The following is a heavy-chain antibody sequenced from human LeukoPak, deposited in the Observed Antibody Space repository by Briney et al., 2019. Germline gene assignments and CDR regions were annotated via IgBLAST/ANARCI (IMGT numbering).Heavy chain of an antibody. CDR2: INHSGST. J-gene: IGHJ5*02. CDR3: ARGRVGYCSGGSCYHYPNWFDP. Sequence: PSETLSLTCAVYGGSFSGYYWSWIRQPPGKGLEWIGEINHSGSTNYNPSLKSRVTISVDTSKNQFSLKLSSVTAADTAVYYCARGRVGYCSGGSCYHYPNWFDPWGQGTLVTVSS. V-gene: IGHV4-34*01. D-gene: IGHD2-15*01. CDR1: GGSFSGYY.